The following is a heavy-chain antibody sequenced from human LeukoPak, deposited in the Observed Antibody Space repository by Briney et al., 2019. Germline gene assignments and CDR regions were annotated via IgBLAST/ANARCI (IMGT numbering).Heavy chain of an antibody. D-gene: IGHD3-9*01. CDR3: AKNRGVLRNFDCFDY. Sequence: PGGSLRLSCAVSGFAYRSSGMSWVRQAPGEGQEWVSAISGSADSTYYADSVKGRFTISRDNPKNTLYLQLNSLRAEDTAVYYCAKNRGVLRNFDCFDYWGQGTLVTVSS. CDR2: ISGSADST. V-gene: IGHV3-23*01. J-gene: IGHJ4*02. CDR1: GFAYRSSG.